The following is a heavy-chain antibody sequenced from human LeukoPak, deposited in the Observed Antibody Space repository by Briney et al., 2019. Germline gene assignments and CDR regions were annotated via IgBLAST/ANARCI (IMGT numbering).Heavy chain of an antibody. V-gene: IGHV1-69*05. D-gene: IGHD6-6*01. J-gene: IGHJ4*02. CDR1: GGTFSSYA. CDR2: IIPIFGTA. CDR3: AEGLVEYSSSSSLLRPASQ. Sequence: SVKVSCKASGGTFSSYAISWVRQAPGQGLEWMGGIIPIFGTANYAQKFQGRVTITTDESTSTAYMELSSLRSEDTAVYYCAEGLVEYSSSSSLLRPASQWGQGTLVTVSS.